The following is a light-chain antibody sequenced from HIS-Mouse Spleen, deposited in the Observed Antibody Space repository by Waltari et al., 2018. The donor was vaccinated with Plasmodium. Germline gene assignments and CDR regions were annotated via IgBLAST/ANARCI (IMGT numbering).Light chain of an antibody. CDR2: VAS. J-gene: IGKJ3*01. V-gene: IGKV3-15*01. CDR1: QSVSSN. Sequence: EIVMTHSPATLSVSPGERATLSCRASQSVSSNLAWYQQKPGQAPRLLIYVASTRATGIAARFSGSGSGTEFTLTISSLQSEDFAVYYCQQYNNWSFTFGPGTKVDIK. CDR3: QQYNNWSFT.